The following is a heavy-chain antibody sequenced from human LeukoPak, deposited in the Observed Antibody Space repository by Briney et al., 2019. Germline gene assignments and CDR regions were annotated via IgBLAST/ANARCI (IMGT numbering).Heavy chain of an antibody. CDR3: ARDSIVGATTGYYFDY. Sequence: QPGRSLRLSCAASGFTFSSYAMHWVRQAPGKGLEWVAVISYDGSNKYYADSVKGRFTISRDNSKNTLYLQMNSLRAEDTAVYYCARDSIVGATTGYYFDYWGQGTLVTVSS. CDR2: ISYDGSNK. J-gene: IGHJ4*02. CDR1: GFTFSSYA. V-gene: IGHV3-30*01. D-gene: IGHD1-26*01.